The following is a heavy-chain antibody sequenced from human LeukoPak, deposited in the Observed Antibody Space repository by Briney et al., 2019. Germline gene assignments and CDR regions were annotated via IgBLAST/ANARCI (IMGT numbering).Heavy chain of an antibody. Sequence: PGGPLRLSCAASGYTFSSYSMNWVRQAPGKGLEWVSFISSGSSYIYYGDSVKGRFTISRDNAKKSLYLQMNSPRAGDTAVYFCARSFYDSSGYPNFDYWGQGTLVTVSS. J-gene: IGHJ4*02. CDR1: GYTFSSYS. V-gene: IGHV3-21*01. CDR2: ISSGSSYI. CDR3: ARSFYDSSGYPNFDY. D-gene: IGHD3-22*01.